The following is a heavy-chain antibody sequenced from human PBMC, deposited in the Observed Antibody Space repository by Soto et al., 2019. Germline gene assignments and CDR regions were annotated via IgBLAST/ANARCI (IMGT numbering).Heavy chain of an antibody. CDR2: ISAYNGNT. CDR1: GYTFTSYG. V-gene: IGHV1-18*03. J-gene: IGHJ3*02. Sequence: ASVKVSCKASGYTFTSYGISWVGQAPGQGIEWMGWISAYNGNTNYAQKFQGWVTMTRDTSISTAYMELNRLRSDDMAVYYCARGGQGYYDSSGYYDFNIWRQGTMVRVS. CDR3: ARGGQGYYDSSGYYDFNI. D-gene: IGHD3-22*01.